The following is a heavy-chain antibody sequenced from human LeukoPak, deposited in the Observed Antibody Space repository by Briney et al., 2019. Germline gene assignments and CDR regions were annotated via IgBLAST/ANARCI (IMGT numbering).Heavy chain of an antibody. D-gene: IGHD3-16*01. CDR3: AGDKGGDYFDY. Sequence: IPSETLSLTCTVSGGSISSGDYYWSWIRQPPGKGLEWIGYIYYSGSTYYNPSLKSRVTISVDTSKNQFSLKLSSVTAADTAVYYCAGDKGGDYFDYWGQGTLVTVSS. CDR1: GGSISSGDYY. V-gene: IGHV4-30-4*01. CDR2: IYYSGST. J-gene: IGHJ4*02.